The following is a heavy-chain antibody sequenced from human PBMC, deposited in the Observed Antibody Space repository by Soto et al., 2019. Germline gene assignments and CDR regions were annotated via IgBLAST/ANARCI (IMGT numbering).Heavy chain of an antibody. CDR3: ARGVCSGGSCYEDWFDP. J-gene: IGHJ5*02. V-gene: IGHV1-69*02. Sequence: QVQLVQSGAEVKKPGSSVKVSCKASGGTFSSYTISWVRQAPGQGLEWMGRIIPILGIANYAQKCQGRVTITADKSTSTAYMELSSLRSEDTAVYYCARGVCSGGSCYEDWFDPWGQGTLVTVSS. CDR1: GGTFSSYT. CDR2: IIPILGIA. D-gene: IGHD2-15*01.